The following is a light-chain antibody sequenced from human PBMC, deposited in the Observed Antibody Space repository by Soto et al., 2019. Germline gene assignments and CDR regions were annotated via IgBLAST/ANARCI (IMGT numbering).Light chain of an antibody. Sequence: QAVVTQPASVSGSPGQSITISCTGTISDVGAYNYVSWYQQHPGKAPKLMIYDVYNRPSGIPNRFSGSKSGNTASLTIFGLQPEDEADYYCSSFTSSSTYVFGTGTKLTVL. CDR3: SSFTSSSTYV. J-gene: IGLJ1*01. CDR1: ISDVGAYNY. V-gene: IGLV2-14*01. CDR2: DVY.